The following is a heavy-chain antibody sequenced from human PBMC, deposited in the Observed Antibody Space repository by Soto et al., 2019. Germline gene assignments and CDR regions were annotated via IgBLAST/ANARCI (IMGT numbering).Heavy chain of an antibody. CDR2: IIPIFGTA. J-gene: IGHJ6*02. D-gene: IGHD2-2*01. V-gene: IGHV1-69*13. CDR1: GGTFSSYA. CDR3: ARDSGYCSSTSCRPLVAEPQGMDV. Sequence: ASVKVSCKASGGTFSSYAISWVRQAPGQGLEWMGGIIPIFGTANYAQKFQGRVTITADESTSTAYMELSSLRSEDTAVYYCARDSGYCSSTSCRPLVAEPQGMDVWGQGTTVTVSS.